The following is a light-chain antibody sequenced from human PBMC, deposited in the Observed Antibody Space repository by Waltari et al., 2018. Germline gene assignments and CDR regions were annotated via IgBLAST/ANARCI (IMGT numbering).Light chain of an antibody. CDR3: QHYYDNPYS. J-gene: IGKJ2*03. V-gene: IGKV1-6*01. Sequence: IQMTQSHSALSASVGDRVTISCRASQNIYSNLAWYQQKPGKAPKLLIYAASSLQSGIPSRFSGSGSGTDFTLTISSLQPEDSAAYYCQHYYDNPYSFGQGTKVEIK. CDR1: QNIYSN. CDR2: AAS.